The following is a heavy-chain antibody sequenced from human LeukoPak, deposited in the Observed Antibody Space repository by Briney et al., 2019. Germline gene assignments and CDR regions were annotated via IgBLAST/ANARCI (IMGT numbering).Heavy chain of an antibody. CDR3: VRDWPAHGLLHWFDT. CDR1: GFTFSDYY. V-gene: IGHV3-11*04. CDR2: IDRSGSRM. J-gene: IGHJ5*01. Sequence: GGSLRLSCAASGFTFSDYYMSWIRQAPGKGLEWVSYIDRSGSRMYYGDSVKGRFTISRDNAENSLYLQMNSLRAEDTAVYYCVRDWPAHGLLHWFDTWCYGTLVTLSS. D-gene: IGHD2-15*01.